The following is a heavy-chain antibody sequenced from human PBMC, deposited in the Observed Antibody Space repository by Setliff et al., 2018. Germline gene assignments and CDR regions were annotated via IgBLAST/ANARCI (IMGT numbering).Heavy chain of an antibody. V-gene: IGHV4-59*11. CDR1: GVSISSHY. CDR3: ARDASASDGRNAFDI. Sequence: SETLSLTCTVSGVSISSHYWSWVRQPPGKGLECIGDIYYTGSTKYNPSLWSRLTMSIDTSNSQFSLKLSSVTAADTAIYYCARDASASDGRNAFDIWGQGTMVTVSS. CDR2: IYYTGST. J-gene: IGHJ3*02. D-gene: IGHD1-26*01.